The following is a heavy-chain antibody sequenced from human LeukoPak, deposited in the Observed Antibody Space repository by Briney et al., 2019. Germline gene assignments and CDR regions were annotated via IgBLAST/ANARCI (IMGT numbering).Heavy chain of an antibody. CDR3: ARGRVGYYGSGRTDWFDP. D-gene: IGHD3-10*01. CDR2: INPNSGGT. V-gene: IGHV1-2*02. J-gene: IGHJ5*02. CDR1: GYTFTGYY. Sequence: ASVKVSCKASGYTFTGYYMHWVRQAPGQGLEWMGWINPNSGGTNYAQKFQGRVTMTRDTSISTAYMELSRLRSDDTAVYYCARGRVGYYGSGRTDWFDPWGQGTLVTVSS.